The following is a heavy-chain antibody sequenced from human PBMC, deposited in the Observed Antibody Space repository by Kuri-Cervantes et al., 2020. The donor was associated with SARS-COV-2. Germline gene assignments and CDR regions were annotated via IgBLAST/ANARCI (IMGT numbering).Heavy chain of an antibody. V-gene: IGHV3-11*01. CDR2: ITSSGSII. CDR3: ARGGSGDSDWHVWSPWFDT. Sequence: GGSLRLSCAASGFSFSDYYMSWIRQAPGKGLEWVSYITSSGSIIYYADSVKGRFTISRDNAKNSLYLQMKSLRGADTAVYYCARGGSGDSDWHVWSPWFDTWGQGTRVTVSS. D-gene: IGHD3-16*01. J-gene: IGHJ5*02. CDR1: GFSFSDYY.